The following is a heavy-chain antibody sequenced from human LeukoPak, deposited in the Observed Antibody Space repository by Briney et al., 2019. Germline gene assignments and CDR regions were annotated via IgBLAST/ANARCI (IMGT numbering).Heavy chain of an antibody. CDR1: GFTFSDYY. V-gene: IGHV3-11*04. CDR2: ISSSGSTI. Sequence: GGSLRLSCAASGFTFSDYYMSWIRQAPGEGLEWVSYISSSGSTIYYADSVKGRFTISRDNAKNSLYLQMNSLRAEDTAVYYCAGGQWLALFDYWGQGTLVTVSS. CDR3: AGGQWLALFDY. J-gene: IGHJ4*02. D-gene: IGHD6-19*01.